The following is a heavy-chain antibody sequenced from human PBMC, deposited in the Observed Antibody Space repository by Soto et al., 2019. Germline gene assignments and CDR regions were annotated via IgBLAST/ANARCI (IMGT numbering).Heavy chain of an antibody. Sequence: QVQLVQSGAEVKKPGSSVKVSCKASGGTFSSYAISWVRQAPGQGLEWMGGTIPIFGTANYAQKFQGRVTITADKSTSTAYMELSSLRSEDTAVYYCARIPRTVLMVYAPPTGWGQGTLVTVSS. CDR1: GGTFSSYA. CDR2: TIPIFGTA. V-gene: IGHV1-69*06. CDR3: ARIPRTVLMVYAPPTG. J-gene: IGHJ4*02. D-gene: IGHD2-8*01.